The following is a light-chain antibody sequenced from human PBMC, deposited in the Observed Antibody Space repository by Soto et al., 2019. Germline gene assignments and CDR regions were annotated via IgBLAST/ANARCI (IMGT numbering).Light chain of an antibody. CDR1: QDISSY. CDR3: QQVHDYPIT. CDR2: GAS. V-gene: IGKV1-9*01. Sequence: DIQLTQSPSFLSASVGDRVTVTCRSSQDISSYLAWYQQKPGKAPKILIYGASTLQSGVPPRFGGSGSGTAFTLTISSLQPEDFATYFCQQVHDYPITFGGATKVEIK. J-gene: IGKJ4*01.